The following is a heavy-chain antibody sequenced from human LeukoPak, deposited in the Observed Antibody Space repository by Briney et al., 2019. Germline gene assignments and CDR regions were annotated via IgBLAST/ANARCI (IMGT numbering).Heavy chain of an antibody. J-gene: IGHJ3*02. CDR3: AKSNGYGLIDI. Sequence: SETLSLTCTVSGGYISSYYWSWIRQPPGKALEWIGNIFYSGSTYYSPSLKSRVTISLDTSRNQFSLKLNSVTAADTAVYYCAKSNGYGLIDIWGQGTMVTVSS. CDR2: IFYSGST. V-gene: IGHV4-59*12. D-gene: IGHD3-22*01. CDR1: GGYISSYY.